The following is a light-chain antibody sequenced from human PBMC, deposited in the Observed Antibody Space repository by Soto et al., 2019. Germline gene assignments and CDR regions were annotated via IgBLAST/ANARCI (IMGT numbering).Light chain of an antibody. V-gene: IGKV3-11*01. CDR1: QSVSYY. CDR2: NAS. Sequence: EIVLTQSPATLSLSPGERATLSCRASQSVSYYLAWYQQKPGQAPRLLIYNASKRATGIPARFSGSGSGTDFTLTVSSLEPGDFAVYYCQQHANWPLTFGGGTKV. CDR3: QQHANWPLT. J-gene: IGKJ4*01.